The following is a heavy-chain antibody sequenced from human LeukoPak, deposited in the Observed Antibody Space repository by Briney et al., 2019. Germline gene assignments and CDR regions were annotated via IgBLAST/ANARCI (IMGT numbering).Heavy chain of an antibody. V-gene: IGHV4-61*02. J-gene: IGHJ6*02. CDR3: ARDRSGYWPYYYYYGMDV. CDR1: GGSISSGSYY. D-gene: IGHD3-3*01. Sequence: SETLSLTCTVSGGSISSGSYYWSWIRQPAGKGLEWIGRIYTSGSTNYNPSLKSRVTISVDTSKNQLSLKLSSVTAADTAAYYCARDRSGYWPYYYYYGMDVWGQGTTVTVSS. CDR2: IYTSGST.